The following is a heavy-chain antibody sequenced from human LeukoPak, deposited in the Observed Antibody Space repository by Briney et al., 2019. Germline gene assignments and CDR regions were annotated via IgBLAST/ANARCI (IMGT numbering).Heavy chain of an antibody. D-gene: IGHD3-10*01. V-gene: IGHV4-39*01. J-gene: IGHJ4*02. CDR2: VHHSGSA. CDR1: GGSISSSSYY. Sequence: SETLSLTCTVSGGSISSSSYYWSWIRQSPGKGLEWIGQVHHSGSANYNPSLRSRVTISMDTSKNQFSLNLSSVTAADTAVYYCAKHGSYHFDYWGQGTLVTVSS. CDR3: AKHGSYHFDY.